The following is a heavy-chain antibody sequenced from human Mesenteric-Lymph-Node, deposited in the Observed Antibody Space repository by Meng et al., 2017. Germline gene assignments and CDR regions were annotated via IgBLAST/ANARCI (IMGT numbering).Heavy chain of an antibody. CDR2: IKSNGDGGTT. CDR1: GSTFKDAW. CDR3: TPDPWGY. V-gene: IGHV3-15*01. D-gene: IGHD3-16*01. J-gene: IGHJ4*02. Sequence: VQLVESGGGFVNPGGSLRLSCAVSGSTFKDAWMSWGRQAPGKGLEWVGRIKSNGDGGTTDYAAPVKGRFTISRDDSKNTLFLQMDRLKTEDTAVYYCTPDPWGYWGQGTLVTVSS.